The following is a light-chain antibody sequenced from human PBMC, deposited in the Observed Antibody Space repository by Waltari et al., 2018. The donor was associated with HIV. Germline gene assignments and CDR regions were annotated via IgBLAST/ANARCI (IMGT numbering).Light chain of an antibody. CDR2: SNR. Sequence: QSVLTHPPSASGSPGQRVTISCSGSSPNNGSHTVNWYQQLPGTAPKLLIQSNRQRPSGVPDRFSGAKSGTSASLAISGLASEDEADYYCAAWEDSLTGPVFGGGTKLTVL. CDR1: SPNNGSHT. CDR3: AAWEDSLTGPV. J-gene: IGLJ3*02. V-gene: IGLV1-44*01.